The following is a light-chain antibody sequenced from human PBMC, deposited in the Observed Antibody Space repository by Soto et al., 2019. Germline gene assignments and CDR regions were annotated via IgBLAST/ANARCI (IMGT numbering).Light chain of an antibody. V-gene: IGLV1-40*01. CDR3: QSYDSSLSVL. J-gene: IGLJ2*01. CDR1: SSNIGAGYA. CDR2: ANS. Sequence: QSVLTQPPSVSVAPGQRVTISCTGSSSNIGAGYAVHWFQQLPGTAPKLLIYANSNRPSGVPDRFSGSKSGTSASLAITGLQAEDEADYYCQSYDSSLSVLFGGGTKLTVL.